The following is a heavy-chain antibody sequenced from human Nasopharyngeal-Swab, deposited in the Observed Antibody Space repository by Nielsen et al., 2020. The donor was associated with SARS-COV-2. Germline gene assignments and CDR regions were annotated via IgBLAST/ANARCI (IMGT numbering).Heavy chain of an antibody. V-gene: IGHV3-9*01. Sequence: GGSLRLSCAASGCTFDDYAMHWVRQAPGKGLEWVSGISWNSGSIGYADSVKGRFTISRDNAKHSLYLQMNSLRAEDTALYYCAVIAAAGKTRLEFDYWGQGTLVTVSS. CDR2: ISWNSGSI. D-gene: IGHD6-13*01. J-gene: IGHJ4*02. CDR3: AVIAAAGKTRLEFDY. CDR1: GCTFDDYA.